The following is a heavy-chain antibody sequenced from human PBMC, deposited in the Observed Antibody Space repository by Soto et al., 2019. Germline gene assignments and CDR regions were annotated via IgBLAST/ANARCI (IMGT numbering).Heavy chain of an antibody. V-gene: IGHV1-69*06. CDR2: IIPTFGTA. J-gene: IGHJ6*02. CDR1: GGTFSSYA. Sequence: SVKVSCKASGGTFSSYAISWVRQAPGQGLEWMGGIIPTFGTANYAQKFQGRVTITADKSTSTAYMELSSLRSEDTAVYYCARTSRFMVGTTLGQSVMDVWGQGTTDTVSS. D-gene: IGHD1-26*01. CDR3: ARTSRFMVGTTLGQSVMDV.